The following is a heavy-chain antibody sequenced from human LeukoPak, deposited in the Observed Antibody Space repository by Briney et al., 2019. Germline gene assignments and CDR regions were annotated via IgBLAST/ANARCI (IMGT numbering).Heavy chain of an antibody. D-gene: IGHD2-2*01. V-gene: IGHV4-61*01. Sequence: PSETLSLTCTVSGGSVSSGSYYWSWIRQPPGKGLEWIVYIYYSGSTNYNPSLKSRVTISVDTSKHQFSLKLRSVTAADKAVYYCARYIVVVPAAMASYYYYYGMDVWGQGTTVTVSS. CDR3: ARYIVVVPAAMASYYYYYGMDV. J-gene: IGHJ6*02. CDR1: GGSVSSGSYY. CDR2: IYYSGST.